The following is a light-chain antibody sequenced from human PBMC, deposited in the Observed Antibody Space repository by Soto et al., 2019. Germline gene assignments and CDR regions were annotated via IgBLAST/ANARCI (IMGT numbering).Light chain of an antibody. Sequence: EIVLTQSPGTLSLSPGERATLSCRASQSVGSSYLAWYQQKPGQTPRLLIHGASSRATGIPDRFSGSGSGTDFTLTISRLEPEDFAVYYCQQCGSSPNTFGQGTKLDIK. V-gene: IGKV3-20*01. J-gene: IGKJ2*01. CDR2: GAS. CDR3: QQCGSSPNT. CDR1: QSVGSSY.